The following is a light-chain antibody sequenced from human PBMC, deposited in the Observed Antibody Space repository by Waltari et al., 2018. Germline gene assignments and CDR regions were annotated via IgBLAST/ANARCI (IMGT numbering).Light chain of an antibody. CDR3: QQYGSSPVT. CDR1: QSVSSSS. J-gene: IGKJ4*01. V-gene: IGKV3-20*01. Sequence: EIVLTQSPGTLSLSPGERATLSCRASQSVSSSSLAWYQQERGQAPRLLIYGVSSRATGIPDRFSGSGSGTDFTLTVSRLEPEDFAVYYCQQYGSSPVTFGGGTKVEIK. CDR2: GVS.